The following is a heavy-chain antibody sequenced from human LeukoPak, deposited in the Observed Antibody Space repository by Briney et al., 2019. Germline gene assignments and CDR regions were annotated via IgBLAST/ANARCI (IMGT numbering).Heavy chain of an antibody. CDR2: INHSGST. V-gene: IGHV4-34*01. J-gene: IGHJ4*02. CDR3: AAAMVYYFDY. CDR1: GGSFSGYY. D-gene: IGHD4/OR15-4a*01. Sequence: PSETLPLTCAVYGGSFSGYYWSWIRQPPGKGLEWIGEINHSGSTNYNPSLKSRVTISVDTSKNQFSLKLSSVTAADTAVYYCAAAMVYYFDYWGQGTLVTVSS.